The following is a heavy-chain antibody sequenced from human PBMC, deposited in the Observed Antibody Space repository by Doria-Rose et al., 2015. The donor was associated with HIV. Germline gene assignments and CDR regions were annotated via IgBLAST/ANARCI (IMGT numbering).Heavy chain of an antibody. D-gene: IGHD6-13*01. J-gene: IGHJ4*02. Sequence: ITLKESGPVLVKPTETLTLTCTVSGVSLSSPGMGVSWIRQPPGKALEWLANIFSDDERSYKTSLKSRLTISRGTSKSQLVLTMTDMDPVDTATYYCARIKSSRWYHKYYFDFWGQGTLVIVSA. CDR3: ARIKSSRWYHKYYFDF. CDR1: GVSLSSPGMG. CDR2: IFSDDER. V-gene: IGHV2-26*01.